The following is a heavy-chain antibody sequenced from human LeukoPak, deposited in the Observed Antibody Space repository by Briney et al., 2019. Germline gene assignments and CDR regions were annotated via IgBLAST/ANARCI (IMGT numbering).Heavy chain of an antibody. V-gene: IGHV3-20*04. CDR1: GFTFDDYG. D-gene: IGHD5-24*01. Sequence: PGGSLRLSCAASGFTFDDYGMSWVRQAPGKGLEWVSGINWNGGSTGYADSVKGRFTISRDNSKNTLYLQMNSLRAEDTAVFYCASQMEDKRPLSAFDIWGQGTMVTVSS. J-gene: IGHJ3*02. CDR3: ASQMEDKRPLSAFDI. CDR2: INWNGGST.